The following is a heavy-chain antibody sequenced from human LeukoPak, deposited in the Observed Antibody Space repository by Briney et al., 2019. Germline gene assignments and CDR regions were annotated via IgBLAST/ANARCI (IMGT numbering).Heavy chain of an antibody. CDR1: GFTFSSYW. J-gene: IGHJ6*02. CDR3: ARGGGLDV. Sequence: GGSLRLSCAASGFTFSSYWLNWARQAPGKGLEWVASINHNGNVNYYVDPVKGRFTISRDNAKNSLYLQMSNLRAEDTAVYFCARGGGLDVWGQGATVTVSS. V-gene: IGHV3-7*03. CDR2: INHNGNVN. D-gene: IGHD3-16*01.